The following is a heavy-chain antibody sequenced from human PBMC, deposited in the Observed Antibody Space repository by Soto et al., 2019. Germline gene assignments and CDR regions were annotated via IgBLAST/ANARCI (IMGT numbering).Heavy chain of an antibody. J-gene: IGHJ5*02. CDR2: IYYSGST. D-gene: IGHD2-2*01. Sequence: PSETLSLTCTVSGGSISSSSYYWGWIRQPPGKGLEWIGSIYYSGSTYYNPSLKSRVTISVDTSKNQFSLKLSSVTAADTAVYYCARHTIGNLFDPWGQGTLVTVSS. CDR3: ARHTIGNLFDP. V-gene: IGHV4-39*01. CDR1: GGSISSSSYY.